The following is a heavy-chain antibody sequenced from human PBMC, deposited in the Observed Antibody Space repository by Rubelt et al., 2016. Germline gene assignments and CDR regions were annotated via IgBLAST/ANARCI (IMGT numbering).Heavy chain of an antibody. CDR3: ATDGSEWSRDN. J-gene: IGHJ1*01. Sequence: EVQLVVSGGGLVQPGGSLRLSCAASGFTVSNSYIHWVRQAPGKGLEWVSTIVYSGDSQYYADSVKGRFTISRDNTKNSLFLQMNSLRADDTAIYYCATDGSEWSRDNWGQGTLVTVSS. V-gene: IGHV3-21*01. CDR1: GFTVSNSY. D-gene: IGHD3-3*01. CDR2: IVYSGDSQ.